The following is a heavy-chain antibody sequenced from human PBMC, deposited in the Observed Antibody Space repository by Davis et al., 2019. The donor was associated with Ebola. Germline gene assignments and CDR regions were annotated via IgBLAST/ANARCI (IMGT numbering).Heavy chain of an antibody. V-gene: IGHV3-23*01. D-gene: IGHD1-26*01. Sequence: GESLKISCAASGFTVRSTYMSWVRQAPGKGLEWVAAITDTGGRTHYADSVKGRFTIPRDPSKDTVFLQMNSLRDEDTAVYFCAREDTTLVTYGMDVWGRGTTVTVSS. CDR2: ITDTGGRT. CDR1: GFTVRSTY. CDR3: AREDTTLVTYGMDV. J-gene: IGHJ6*02.